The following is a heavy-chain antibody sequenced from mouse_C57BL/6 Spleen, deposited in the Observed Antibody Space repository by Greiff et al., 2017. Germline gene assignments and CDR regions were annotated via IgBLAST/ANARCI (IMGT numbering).Heavy chain of an antibody. J-gene: IGHJ2*01. CDR1: GFSLSTSGMG. V-gene: IGHV8-12*01. Sequence: QVTLKESGPGILQSSQTLSLTCSFSGFSLSTSGMGVSWIRQPSGKGLEWLAHIYWDDDKRYNPSLKSRRTISKDTSRNQVFLKITSVDTADTATYYCARNYDGYFDYWGQGTTLTVSS. D-gene: IGHD2-3*01. CDR3: ARNYDGYFDY. CDR2: IYWDDDK.